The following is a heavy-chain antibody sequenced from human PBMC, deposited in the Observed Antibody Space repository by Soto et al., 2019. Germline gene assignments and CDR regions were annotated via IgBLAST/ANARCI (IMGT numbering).Heavy chain of an antibody. D-gene: IGHD1-7*01. V-gene: IGHV1-69*13. CDR2: IIPIFGTA. Sequence: ASVKVSCKASGGTFSSYAISWVRQAPGQGLEWMGGIIPIFGTANYAQKFQGRVTITADESTSTAYMELSSLRSEDTAVYYCASGTFITGTTGSDYWGQGTLVTVSS. J-gene: IGHJ4*02. CDR3: ASGTFITGTTGSDY. CDR1: GGTFSSYA.